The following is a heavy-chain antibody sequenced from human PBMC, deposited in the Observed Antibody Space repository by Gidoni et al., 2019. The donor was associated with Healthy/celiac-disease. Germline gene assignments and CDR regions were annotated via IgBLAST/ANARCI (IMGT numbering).Heavy chain of an antibody. D-gene: IGHD3-22*01. CDR2: IYYSGST. V-gene: IGHV4-39*07. J-gene: IGHJ5*02. CDR3: ARAVSGYYPPIRNWFDP. CDR1: GGSISSSSYY. Sequence: QLQLQESGPGLVKPSETLSLTCTVSGGSISSSSYYWGWIRQPPGKGLEWIGSIYYSGSTYYNPSLKSRVTISVDTSKNQFSLKLSSVTAADTAVYYCARAVSGYYPPIRNWFDPWGQGTLVTVSS.